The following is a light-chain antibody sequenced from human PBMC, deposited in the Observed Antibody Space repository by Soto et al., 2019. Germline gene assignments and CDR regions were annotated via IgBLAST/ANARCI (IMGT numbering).Light chain of an antibody. CDR1: QSVSSNY. V-gene: IGKV3-20*01. Sequence: VVKTSPGPLSLSPAKRAAMFGRASQSVSSNYLAWYQQKPGQAPRLLIYGAFKRATGIPDRFSGSGSGTEFTLTISSLQPDDFATYYCQQYNSYSRTFGQGTKVDIK. CDR2: GAF. CDR3: QQYNSYSRT. J-gene: IGKJ1*01.